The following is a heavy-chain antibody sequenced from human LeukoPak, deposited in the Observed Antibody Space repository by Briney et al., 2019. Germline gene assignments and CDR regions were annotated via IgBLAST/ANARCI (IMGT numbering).Heavy chain of an antibody. CDR3: ARDDCSGESCYRSWLDP. Sequence: PGRSLRLSCAASGFTFSSYAMNWVRQAPGKGLEWVALISYDGSNKNYADSVKGRFTISRDNSKNTLYLQMNSLRAEDTAVYYCARDDCSGESCYRSWLDPWGQGTLVTVSS. V-gene: IGHV3-30-3*01. CDR2: ISYDGSNK. J-gene: IGHJ5*02. D-gene: IGHD2-15*01. CDR1: GFTFSSYA.